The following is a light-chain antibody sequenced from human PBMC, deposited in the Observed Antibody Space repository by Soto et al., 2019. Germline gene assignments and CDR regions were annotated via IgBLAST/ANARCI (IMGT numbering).Light chain of an antibody. Sequence: QSALTQPASVSGSPGQSITISCTGTSSDVGSYNLVSWYQQHPGKAPKLMIYEGSKRPSGVSNRFSGSKSGNTASRTISGLQAEDGADYYCCSYAGSSTPVVFGGGTKVTVL. CDR1: SSDVGSYNL. CDR3: CSYAGSSTPVV. V-gene: IGLV2-23*01. CDR2: EGS. J-gene: IGLJ2*01.